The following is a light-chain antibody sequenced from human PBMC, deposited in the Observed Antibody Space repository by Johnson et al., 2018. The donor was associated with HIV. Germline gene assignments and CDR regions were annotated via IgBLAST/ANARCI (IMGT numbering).Light chain of an antibody. CDR3: GTWDNSLSTGGG. CDR1: SSNIGNNY. V-gene: IGLV1-51*02. Sequence: QSVLTQPPSVSAAPGQKVTISCSGSSSNIGNNYVSWYQQLPGTAPKLLIYENNKRPSGFPDRFSGSKSGPSATLGITGLQTGAEADYYCGTWDNSLSTGGGFGTGTKVTVL. CDR2: ENN. J-gene: IGLJ1*01.